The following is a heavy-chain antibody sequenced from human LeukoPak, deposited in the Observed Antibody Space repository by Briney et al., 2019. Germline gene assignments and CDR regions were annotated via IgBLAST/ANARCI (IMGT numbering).Heavy chain of an antibody. J-gene: IGHJ4*02. V-gene: IGHV1-8*01. Sequence: ASVNVSCQASGYTFTSYVINWVRQATGQGGAWMGWMNPYSGNTGYAQKFQGRVTITRDTSISTAYMELSRLRSEDTAVYYCARWSTRTTGFDYWGQGTLVTVSS. D-gene: IGHD1-1*01. CDR3: ARWSTRTTGFDY. CDR1: GYTFTSYV. CDR2: MNPYSGNT.